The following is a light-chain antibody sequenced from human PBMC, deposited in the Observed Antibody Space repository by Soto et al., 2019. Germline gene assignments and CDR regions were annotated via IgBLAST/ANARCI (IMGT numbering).Light chain of an antibody. V-gene: IGKV3-15*01. J-gene: IGKJ1*01. CDR1: QSVSSSY. CDR3: QQYNSWLWT. CDR2: GAS. Sequence: EILLTQSPGTLCLSPWARPTLSCRSSQSVSSSYFASYQQKPGQPPRLLIYGASTRATAITARFSGSGSGTAFTLITSSLQSEDSAAYYCQQYNSWLWTFGQGTKVDIK.